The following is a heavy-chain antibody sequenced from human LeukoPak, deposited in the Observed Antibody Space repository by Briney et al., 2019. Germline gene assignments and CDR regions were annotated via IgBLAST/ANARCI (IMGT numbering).Heavy chain of an antibody. CDR1: GFTFSTYG. Sequence: GTSLRLSCVASGFTFSTYGMHWVRQAPGKGLEWVAIIWYDGSNKYYADSVKGRFTISRDNSKNTLYLQMNSLRAEDTAVYYCARDQGCSSTSCHSLFFHYWGQGILVTVSS. CDR2: IWYDGSNK. D-gene: IGHD2-2*01. CDR3: ARDQGCSSTSCHSLFFHY. J-gene: IGHJ4*02. V-gene: IGHV3-33*01.